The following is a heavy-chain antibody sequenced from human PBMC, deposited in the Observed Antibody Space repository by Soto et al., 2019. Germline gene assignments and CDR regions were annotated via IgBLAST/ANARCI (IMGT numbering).Heavy chain of an antibody. V-gene: IGHV4-59*01. J-gene: IGHJ5*02. CDR1: GGSIDNYY. CDR2: IYYSGNT. CDR3: ARDRGYSNWYDP. D-gene: IGHD2-2*03. Sequence: SETLSLTCTVSGGSIDNYYWSWIRQPPGKGLEWIGYIYYSGNTNYNPSLRSRVTISVDTSKNQFSLRLRSVTAADTAVYYCARDRGYSNWYDPWGQGTLVTVS.